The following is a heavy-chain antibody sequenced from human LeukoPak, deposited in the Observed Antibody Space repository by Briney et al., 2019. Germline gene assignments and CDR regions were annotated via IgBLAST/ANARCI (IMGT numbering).Heavy chain of an antibody. Sequence: PSETLSLTCTVSGGSISSGSYYWSWIRQPAGKGLEWIGRIYTSGSTNYNPSLKSRVTISVDTSKNQFSLKLSSVTAADTAVYYCASEYDYDAFDIWGQGTMVTVSS. D-gene: IGHD5-12*01. J-gene: IGHJ3*02. CDR1: GGSISSGSYY. CDR2: IYTSGST. V-gene: IGHV4-61*02. CDR3: ASEYDYDAFDI.